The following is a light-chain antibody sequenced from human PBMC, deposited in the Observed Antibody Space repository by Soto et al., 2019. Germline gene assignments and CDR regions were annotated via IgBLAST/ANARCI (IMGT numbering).Light chain of an antibody. J-gene: IGKJ4*01. CDR2: GIS. V-gene: IGKV1-12*01. CDR1: HALGNL. CDR3: QQAATFPLT. Sequence: DIQINQSPSSVSASVGDRVIRTCRSWHALGNLLSWYQQKRGKAPKLLIYGISTLQGGVPSRFSGSESGADFTLTISSVQPDDSATYSCQQAATFPLTFGGGNAVEI.